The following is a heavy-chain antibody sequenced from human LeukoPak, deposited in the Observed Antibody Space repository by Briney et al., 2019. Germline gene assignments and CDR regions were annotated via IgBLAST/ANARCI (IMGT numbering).Heavy chain of an antibody. CDR2: IRAGSEYT. V-gene: IGHV3-23*01. D-gene: IGHD6-19*01. Sequence: PGGSLRLSCRASGFTFSTYSMNWVRQAPGGGLEWVSVIRAGSEYTYYADSVKGRFTISRDNSKNMLYLQMNSLRAEDTAIYYCAKDWHCPDVVCTTKIVVAGYVDYWGQGTLVTVSS. CDR3: AKDWHCPDVVCTTKIVVAGYVDY. CDR1: GFTFSTYS. J-gene: IGHJ4*02.